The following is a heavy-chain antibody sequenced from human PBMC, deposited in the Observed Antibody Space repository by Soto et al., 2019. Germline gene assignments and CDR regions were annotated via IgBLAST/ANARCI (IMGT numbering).Heavy chain of an antibody. CDR2: INHSGST. V-gene: IGHV4-34*01. D-gene: IGHD2-15*01. CDR1: GGSFSGYY. J-gene: IGHJ6*03. Sequence: QVQLQQWGAGLLKPSETLSLTCAVYGGSFSGYYWSWIRQPPGKGLEWIGEINHSGSTNYNPSLKSRVTISVDTSKNQFSLKLSSVTAADTAVYYCARGGTLGYCSGGSCYSYYYYYYMDVWGKGTTVTVSS. CDR3: ARGGTLGYCSGGSCYSYYYYYYMDV.